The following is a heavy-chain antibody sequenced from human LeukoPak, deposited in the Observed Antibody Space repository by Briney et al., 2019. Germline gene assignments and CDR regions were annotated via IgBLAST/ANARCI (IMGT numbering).Heavy chain of an antibody. Sequence: PGGSLRLSCAASGFAFSSYAMSWARQAPGKGLEWVSAISGSGGSTYYADSVKGRFTISRDNSKNTLYLQMNSLRAEDTAVYYCAKDGAAMVIQGSFDYWGQGTLVTVSS. CDR2: ISGSGGST. J-gene: IGHJ4*02. D-gene: IGHD5-18*01. CDR3: AKDGAAMVIQGSFDY. CDR1: GFAFSSYA. V-gene: IGHV3-23*01.